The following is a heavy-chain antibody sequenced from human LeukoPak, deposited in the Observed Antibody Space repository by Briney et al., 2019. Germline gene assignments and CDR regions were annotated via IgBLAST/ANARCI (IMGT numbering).Heavy chain of an antibody. CDR1: GFTFDSYS. D-gene: IGHD6-13*01. Sequence: GGSLRLSCAASGFTFDSYSMHWVRQAPGKGLEWVSVIIYDGTNAHYADSVKGRFTVSRDNAKNSLYLQMNSLRAEDTAVYYCARVGYSSSWYLDLWGQGTLVTVSS. CDR3: ARVGYSSSWYLDL. CDR2: IIYDGTNA. J-gene: IGHJ4*02. V-gene: IGHV3-30-3*01.